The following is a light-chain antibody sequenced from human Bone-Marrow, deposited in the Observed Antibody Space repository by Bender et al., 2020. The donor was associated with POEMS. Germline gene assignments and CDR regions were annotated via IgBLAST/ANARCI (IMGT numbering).Light chain of an antibody. CDR2: EVS. CDR3: CSYAGSNSMV. Sequence: QSALTQPPSVSGSPGQSVSISCSGISSDVGRFIRVSWYQQPPGTVPKLIIYEVSNRPSGVSNRFSGSKSGNTASLTISGLQAEDEADYYCCSYAGSNSMVFGGGTKLTVL. CDR1: SSDVGRFIR. V-gene: IGLV2-18*02. J-gene: IGLJ2*01.